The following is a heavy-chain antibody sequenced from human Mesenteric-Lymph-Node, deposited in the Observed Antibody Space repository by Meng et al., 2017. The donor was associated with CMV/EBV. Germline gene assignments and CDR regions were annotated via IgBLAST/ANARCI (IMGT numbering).Heavy chain of an antibody. V-gene: IGHV1-69*10. CDR2: IVPIYGVT. Sequence: SVKVSCKASGYTFTSYGISWVRQAPGQGLEWMGGIVPIYGVTYYAQKFQGRVTITADKSTSTAYMELSSLRSEDTAMYYCARDLYSIVTTVGQYYAMDVWGQGATVTVSS. J-gene: IGHJ6*02. CDR3: ARDLYSIVTTVGQYYAMDV. CDR1: GYTFTSYG. D-gene: IGHD2-8*01.